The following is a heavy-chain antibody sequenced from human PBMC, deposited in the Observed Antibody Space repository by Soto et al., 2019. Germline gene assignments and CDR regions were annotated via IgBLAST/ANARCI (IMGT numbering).Heavy chain of an antibody. D-gene: IGHD4-17*01. CDR3: ARSTNDYGDRH. CDR1: GYTFTSYD. J-gene: IGHJ4*02. V-gene: IGHV1-8*01. Sequence: QVQLLQSGAEVKKPGASVKVSCKASGYTFTSYDINWVRQATGQGLEWMGWMNPNSGNTGYAQKFQGRVTMTRNTSISTASMELSSLRSENTAMYYCARSTNDYGDRHWGQGTLVTVSS. CDR2: MNPNSGNT.